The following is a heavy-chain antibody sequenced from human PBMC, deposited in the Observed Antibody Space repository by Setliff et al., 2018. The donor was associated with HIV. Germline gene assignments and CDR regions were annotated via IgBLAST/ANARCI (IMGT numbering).Heavy chain of an antibody. CDR2: INHNGTT. Sequence: SETLSLTCAVYGVSFNSYYWTWIRQPPGKGLEWIGEINHNGTTSYNSSLKSRVTMPIDTSKSQFSLKLSSVTAADTAVYYCARSAVVVPADYNFWSGYPTAHAFDIWGQGTMVTVSS. V-gene: IGHV4-34*01. J-gene: IGHJ3*02. D-gene: IGHD3-3*01. CDR1: GVSFNSYY. CDR3: ARSAVVVPADYNFWSGYPTAHAFDI.